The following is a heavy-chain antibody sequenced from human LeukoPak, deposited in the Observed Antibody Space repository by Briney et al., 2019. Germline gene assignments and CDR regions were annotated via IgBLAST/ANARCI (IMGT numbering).Heavy chain of an antibody. V-gene: IGHV4-30-2*01. J-gene: IGHJ4*02. CDR2: IYQSGNT. CDR1: GGSITSTFYS. CDR3: ARELRWLRLGLD. D-gene: IGHD5-12*01. Sequence: SQTLSLTCAVSGGSITSTFYSWNWIRQPPGKGLEWIGYIYQSGNTYYNPSLKSRVTISLDRSKNQFSLKLSSVTAADTAVYYCARELRWLRLGLDWGQGTLVTVSS.